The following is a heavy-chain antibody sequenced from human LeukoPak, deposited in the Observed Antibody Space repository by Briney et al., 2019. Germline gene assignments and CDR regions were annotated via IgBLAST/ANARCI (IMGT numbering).Heavy chain of an antibody. CDR2: ITSTSTI. CDR3: ARGPYGMDV. Sequence: GGSLRLSCAASGFTFSSYRMKWVRQAPGKGLEWVSSITSTSTIYYADSVKGRFTISRDNAKNSLYRQMNSLRDEDTAVYYCARGPYGMDVWGQGTTVTVSS. J-gene: IGHJ6*02. V-gene: IGHV3-48*02. CDR1: GFTFSSYR.